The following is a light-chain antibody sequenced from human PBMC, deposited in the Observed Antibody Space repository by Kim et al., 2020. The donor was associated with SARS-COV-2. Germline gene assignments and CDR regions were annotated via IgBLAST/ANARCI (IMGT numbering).Light chain of an antibody. J-gene: IGLJ2*01. V-gene: IGLV3-1*01. CDR2: QDT. Sequence: VSAGEEASITCSGDKLGDKCSSWYQQKPGQSPVLVIYQDTQRPSGVPERFSGANSGNTANLTISGTQAMDEADYYCQAWDSSTVVFGGGTQLTVL. CDR1: KLGDKC. CDR3: QAWDSSTVV.